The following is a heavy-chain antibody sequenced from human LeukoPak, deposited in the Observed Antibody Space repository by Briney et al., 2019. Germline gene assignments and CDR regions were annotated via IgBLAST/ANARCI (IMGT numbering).Heavy chain of an antibody. CDR1: GYSFTGYY. CDR3: ARGSLYGNYVDY. CDR2: INPNSGGT. D-gene: IGHD3-3*01. J-gene: IGHJ4*02. Sequence: GASVTVSCKTSGYSFTGYYIHWVRQAPGQGLEWMGWINPNSGGTNYPQKFQDRVTMTRDTSISTAYMELSRLRSDDTAVYYCARGSLYGNYVDYWGQGTLVTVSS. V-gene: IGHV1-2*02.